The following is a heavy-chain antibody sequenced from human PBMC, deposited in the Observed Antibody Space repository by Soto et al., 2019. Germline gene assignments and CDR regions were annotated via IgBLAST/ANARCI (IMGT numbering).Heavy chain of an antibody. CDR2: INPNTGGT. CDR3: AREALRYFDGLVEDFLDP. Sequence: GASVKVSCKASGYTFIGYNLHWVRQAPGQGLEWMGWINPNTGGTKYAEKFQGRVTMTRDTPTTTVCMEVRRLTSDDTAVYYCAREALRYFDGLVEDFLDPWGQGTLVTVSS. D-gene: IGHD3-9*01. J-gene: IGHJ5*02. V-gene: IGHV1-2*02. CDR1: GYTFIGYN.